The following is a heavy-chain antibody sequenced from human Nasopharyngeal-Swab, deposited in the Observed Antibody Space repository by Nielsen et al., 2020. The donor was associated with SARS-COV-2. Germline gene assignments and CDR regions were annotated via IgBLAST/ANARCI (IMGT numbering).Heavy chain of an antibody. CDR3: AKGTDSDYDFWSGYPTTLDS. CDR2: ISGSGGST. D-gene: IGHD3-3*01. J-gene: IGHJ4*02. V-gene: IGHV3-23*01. Sequence: GESLKISCAASGITFSSYAMSWVRQAPGKGLEWVSTISGSGGSTYYADSVKGRFTISRDNPENTLSLQMNSLRAEDTALYYCAKGTDSDYDFWSGYPTTLDSWGQGTLVTVSS. CDR1: GITFSSYA.